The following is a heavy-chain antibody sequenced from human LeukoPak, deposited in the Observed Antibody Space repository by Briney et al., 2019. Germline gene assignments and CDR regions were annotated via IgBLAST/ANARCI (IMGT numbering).Heavy chain of an antibody. CDR3: ARDSCSSTSCYFYY. V-gene: IGHV3-21*01. Sequence: GRCLSLSCAASGFTFTSYSMNWVRPAPGKGLEWVSSISSISSYTYYADSVKGRFTISRDNAKNSLYLQMNSLGAEDTAVYYCARDSCSSTSCYFYYWGKGTLVTVSS. J-gene: IGHJ4*02. CDR2: ISSISSYT. D-gene: IGHD2-2*01. CDR1: GFTFTSYS.